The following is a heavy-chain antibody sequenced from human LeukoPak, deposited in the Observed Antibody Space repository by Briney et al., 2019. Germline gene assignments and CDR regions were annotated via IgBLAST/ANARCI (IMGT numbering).Heavy chain of an antibody. CDR2: IYYSGST. CDR3: ARDSLGYSGSFDY. Sequence: NPSETLSLTCTVSGGSFSSYYWSWIRQHPGKGLEWIGYIYYSGSTYYNPSLKSRVTISVDTSKNQFSLKLSSVTAADTAVYYCARDSLGYSGSFDYWGQGTLVTVSS. V-gene: IGHV4-59*06. D-gene: IGHD5-12*01. J-gene: IGHJ4*02. CDR1: GGSFSSYY.